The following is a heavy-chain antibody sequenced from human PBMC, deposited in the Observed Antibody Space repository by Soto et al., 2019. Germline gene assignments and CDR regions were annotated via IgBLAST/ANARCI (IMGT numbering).Heavy chain of an antibody. CDR1: GYTFTGYY. CDR2: INPNSGGT. CDR3: ARGITFGGVLNGMDV. Sequence: ASVKVSCKASGYTFTGYYMHWVRQAPGQGLEWMGWINPNSGGTNYAQKFQGRVTMTRDTSISTAYMELRSLRSDDTAVYYCARGITFGGVLNGMDVWGQGTTVTVS. D-gene: IGHD3-16*01. J-gene: IGHJ6*02. V-gene: IGHV1-2*02.